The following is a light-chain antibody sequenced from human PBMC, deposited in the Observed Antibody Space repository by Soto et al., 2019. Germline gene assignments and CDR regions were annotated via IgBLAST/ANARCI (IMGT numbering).Light chain of an antibody. CDR2: NNN. CDR3: ATWDGSLNGVV. CDR1: RSNIGTNT. J-gene: IGLJ2*01. V-gene: IGLV1-44*01. Sequence: QSVLTQPPSVSGTPGQRVTISCSGSRSNIGTNTVNWYQLLPGTAPKLLIYNNNQRPSGVPDRFSGSKSGTSGSLAISGLQSEDDADYACATWDGSLNGVVFGGGTKVTVL.